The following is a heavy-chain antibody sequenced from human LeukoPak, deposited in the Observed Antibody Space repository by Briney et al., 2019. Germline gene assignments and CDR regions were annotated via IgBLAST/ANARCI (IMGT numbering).Heavy chain of an antibody. CDR1: GYTFTDDY. J-gene: IGHJ4*02. D-gene: IGHD3-10*01. Sequence: VASVKVSRKASGYTFTDDYIHWVRQAPGQGLEWMGWIYPNTGGTNYAQKFQGRVTMTRDTSISTAYMELSRLRSDDTAVYYCAILFRGFDYWGQGTLVTVSS. V-gene: IGHV1-2*02. CDR3: AILFRGFDY. CDR2: IYPNTGGT.